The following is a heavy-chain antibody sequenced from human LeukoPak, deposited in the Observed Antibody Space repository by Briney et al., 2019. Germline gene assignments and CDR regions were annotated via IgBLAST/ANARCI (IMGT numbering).Heavy chain of an antibody. CDR3: ARAPVATPSEFDY. V-gene: IGHV4-31*11. D-gene: IGHD5-12*01. CDR2: ISYGGNT. CDR1: GGSISSGGYR. J-gene: IGHJ4*02. Sequence: PSETLSLTCAVSGGSISSGGYRWSWIRQHPGKGPEWIGYISYGGNTYYNPSLKSRVAISADTPKNQFSLKLSSTTAADTAVYYCARAPVATPSEFDYWGQGTLVTVSS.